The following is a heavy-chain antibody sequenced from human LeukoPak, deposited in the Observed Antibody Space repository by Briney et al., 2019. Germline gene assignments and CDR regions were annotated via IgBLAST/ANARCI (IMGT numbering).Heavy chain of an antibody. D-gene: IGHD1-7*01. Sequence: SETLSLTCAVYGGSFSGYYWSWIRQPPGKGLEWIGEINQSGTTNYNPSLKSRVTISVDTSKNQFSLSLNSLTAADTAVYSCARGRWSGTTSTPFDYWGQGTLVTVSS. V-gene: IGHV4-34*01. CDR2: INQSGTT. CDR3: ARGRWSGTTSTPFDY. J-gene: IGHJ4*02. CDR1: GGSFSGYY.